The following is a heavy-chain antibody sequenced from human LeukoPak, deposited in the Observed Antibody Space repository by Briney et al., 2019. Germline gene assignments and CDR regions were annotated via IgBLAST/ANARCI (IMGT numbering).Heavy chain of an antibody. Sequence: GGSLRLSCAASGFTFSTYAMSWVRQAPGKGLEWVSAISGSGGSTFNADSVKGRFTISRDNSKNTLFLQMNSLRAEDTAIYYCAKDHPSGYYFDYWGQGTLVTVSS. J-gene: IGHJ4*02. CDR2: ISGSGGST. CDR1: GFTFSTYA. D-gene: IGHD1-14*01. CDR3: AKDHPSGYYFDY. V-gene: IGHV3-23*01.